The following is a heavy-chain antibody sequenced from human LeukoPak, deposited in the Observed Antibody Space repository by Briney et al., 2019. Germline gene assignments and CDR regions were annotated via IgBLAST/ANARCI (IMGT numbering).Heavy chain of an antibody. CDR1: GFTFDDYA. CDR3: AKGTGSGAFDY. Sequence: GGSLRLSCAASGFTFDDYAMHWVRHAPGKGLEWVSGISWNSGSIGYADSVKGRFTISRDNAKNSLYLQMNSLRAEDTALYYCAKGTGSGAFDYWGQGTLVTVSS. CDR2: ISWNSGSI. J-gene: IGHJ4*02. V-gene: IGHV3-9*01. D-gene: IGHD2-15*01.